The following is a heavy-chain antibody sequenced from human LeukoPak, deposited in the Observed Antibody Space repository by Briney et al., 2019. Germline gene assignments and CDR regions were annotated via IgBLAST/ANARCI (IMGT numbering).Heavy chain of an antibody. CDR1: GGSISSYY. D-gene: IGHD1-26*01. CDR2: IYYSGST. V-gene: IGHV4-59*08. J-gene: IGHJ4*02. CDR3: AKNGNSGSSRPFDS. Sequence: SETLSLTCTVSGGSISSYYWSWIRQPPGKGLEWIGYIYYSGSTNYNPSLKSRVTISVDTSKNQFSLKLSSVTAAARAVNDGAKNGNSGSSRPFDSGGQGTLVTVSS.